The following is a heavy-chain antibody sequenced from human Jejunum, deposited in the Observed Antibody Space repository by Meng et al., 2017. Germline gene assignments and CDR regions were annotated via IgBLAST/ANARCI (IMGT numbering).Heavy chain of an antibody. CDR2: IYWDDDK. Sequence: SGPTLVKPTQTLTLTCTFSGFSLSTSGVGVGWIRQPPGKALECLALIYWDDDKRYNPSLKNRLTITKDTSKNQVVLTTTNMDPVDTATYYCAHRLAYSTNYDVGWFDPWGQGTLVTVSS. D-gene: IGHD6-13*01. CDR3: AHRLAYSTNYDVGWFDP. J-gene: IGHJ5*02. CDR1: GFSLSTSGVG. V-gene: IGHV2-5*02.